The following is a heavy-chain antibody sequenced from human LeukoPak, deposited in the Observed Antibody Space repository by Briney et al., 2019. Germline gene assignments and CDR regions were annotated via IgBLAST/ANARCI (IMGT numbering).Heavy chain of an antibody. CDR2: INWNGGST. Sequence: GGSLRLSCAASGFTFDDYGMSWVRQAPGKGLEWVSGINWNGGSTGYADSVKGRFTISRDNSKNTLYLQMNSLRAEDTAVYYCAKDQSLSGYDWKAYYFDYWGQGTLVTVSS. D-gene: IGHD5-12*01. J-gene: IGHJ4*02. CDR1: GFTFDDYG. CDR3: AKDQSLSGYDWKAYYFDY. V-gene: IGHV3-20*04.